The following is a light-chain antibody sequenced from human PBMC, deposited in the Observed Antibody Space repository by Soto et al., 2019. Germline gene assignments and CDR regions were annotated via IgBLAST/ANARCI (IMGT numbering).Light chain of an antibody. CDR1: QNISRY. V-gene: IGKV1-39*01. J-gene: IGKJ4*01. Sequence: DIQMTQSPPSLSASVGDRVTITCRTSQNISRYLNWYEQKPGKAPNLLIYAASSLQSRVPSRFSGSGSGSDFTLTISSLQREDFATYYCQQSYTTPLTFGRGTKVEV. CDR2: AAS. CDR3: QQSYTTPLT.